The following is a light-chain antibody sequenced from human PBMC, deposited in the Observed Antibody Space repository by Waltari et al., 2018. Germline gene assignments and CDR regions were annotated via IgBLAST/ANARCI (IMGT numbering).Light chain of an antibody. Sequence: EIVLTQAAVTVSLSPGNRATPPCRASHNINTYLAWYQHKPGQAPRLLLLDASNRARGVPARRSGSRSGIAFNFTISSLEAEDSAVYYCEAGSSRPPALTFGGGNKVESK. V-gene: IGKV3-11*01. CDR1: HNINTY. CDR3: EAGSSRPPALT. CDR2: DAS. J-gene: IGKJ4*01.